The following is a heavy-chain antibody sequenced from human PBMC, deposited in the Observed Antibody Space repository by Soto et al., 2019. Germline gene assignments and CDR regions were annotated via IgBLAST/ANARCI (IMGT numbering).Heavy chain of an antibody. CDR1: GLTVSTNP. Sequence: GGSLRLSCAASGLTVSTNPMSWVRQAPGKGLEWVALISYDGGDKYYADSVKGRFTISRDNSKNTLFLQMNSLRTEDTAVYYCARETTSDAFDIWGQGTVVTVSS. J-gene: IGHJ3*02. D-gene: IGHD1-1*01. CDR2: ISYDGGDK. CDR3: ARETTSDAFDI. V-gene: IGHV3-30-3*01.